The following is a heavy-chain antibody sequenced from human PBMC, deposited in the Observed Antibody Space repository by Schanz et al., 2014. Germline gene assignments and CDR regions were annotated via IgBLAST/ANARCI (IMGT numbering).Heavy chain of an antibody. Sequence: QVQLVQSGAEVRKPGASVKVSCKASGYTFISYGISWVRQAPGQGLEWLGWISTSNGNTNYIQKLQGRVTMTTDTSTSTAYMELRSLRSDDTAVYYCARDRLECGAECYSVEVFEIWGQGTLVTVSS. J-gene: IGHJ4*02. CDR3: ARDRLECGAECYSVEVFEI. CDR1: GYTFISYG. V-gene: IGHV1-18*01. CDR2: ISTSNGNT. D-gene: IGHD2-21*01.